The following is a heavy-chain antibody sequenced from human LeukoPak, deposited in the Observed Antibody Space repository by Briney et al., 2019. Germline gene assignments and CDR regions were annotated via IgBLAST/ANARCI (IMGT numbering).Heavy chain of an antibody. D-gene: IGHD3-3*01. CDR1: GGSISSSSYY. CDR2: IYYSGST. V-gene: IGHV4-39*07. J-gene: IGHJ3*02. CDR3: ASWRGLTESGYHAFDI. Sequence: PSETLSLTCTVSGGSISSSSYYWGWIRQPPGKGLEWIGSIYYSGSTYYNPSLKSRVTISVDTSKNQFSLKLSSVTAANTAVYYCASWRGLTESGYHAFDIWGQGTMVTVSS.